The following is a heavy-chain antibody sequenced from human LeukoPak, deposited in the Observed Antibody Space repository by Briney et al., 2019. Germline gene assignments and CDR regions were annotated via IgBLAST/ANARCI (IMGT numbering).Heavy chain of an antibody. D-gene: IGHD3-22*01. Sequence: SETLFLTCSVSGGFISRSSYYWGWIRQPPGKGLEWIGDIYYSGSSYYDPSLKSRVAISIDTSKNQFSLRLSPVTAADSATYYCARRRYYDSTGYLDWGQGTLVTVSS. CDR3: ARRRYYDSTGYLD. CDR2: IYYSGSS. CDR1: GGFISRSSYY. J-gene: IGHJ1*01. V-gene: IGHV4-39*01.